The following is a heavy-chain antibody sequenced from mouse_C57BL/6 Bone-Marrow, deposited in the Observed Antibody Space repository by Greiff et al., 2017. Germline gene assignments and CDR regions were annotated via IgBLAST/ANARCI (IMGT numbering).Heavy chain of an antibody. CDR1: GYTFTNYW. Sequence: VQLQQSGAELVRPGTSVKMSCKASGYTFTNYWIGWAKQRPGHGLEWIGDIYPGGGYTNYNEKFKGKATLTADKSSSTAYMQFSSLTSEDSSIYYCARKRSYWDLDVWGTGTTVTVSS. V-gene: IGHV1-63*01. J-gene: IGHJ1*03. CDR2: IYPGGGYT. CDR3: ARKRSYWDLDV.